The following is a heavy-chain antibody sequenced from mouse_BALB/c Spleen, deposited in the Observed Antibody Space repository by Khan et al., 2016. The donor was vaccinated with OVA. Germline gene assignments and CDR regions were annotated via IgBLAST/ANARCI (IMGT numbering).Heavy chain of an antibody. J-gene: IGHJ2*01. D-gene: IGHD1-2*01. CDR1: GYTFTDYY. V-gene: IGHV1-77*01. CDR2: IYPGSGKP. Sequence: QVQLKQSGAELARPGASVKLSCKASGYTFTDYYINWVKQRTGQGLEWIGDIYPGSGKPYYNEKFKGKATLTADKSSSTAYMQLSSLTSEDSAVYFCARGDYGWYYFDYWGQGTTLTVSS. CDR3: ARGDYGWYYFDY.